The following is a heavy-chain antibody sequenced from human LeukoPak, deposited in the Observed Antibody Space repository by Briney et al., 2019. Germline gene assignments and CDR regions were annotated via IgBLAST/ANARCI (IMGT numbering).Heavy chain of an antibody. Sequence: GASVKVSCKASGGTFSSYAISWVRQAPGQRLEWMGWINAGNGNTRYSQKFQGRVTLTRDTSASTSYMELSSLRSEDTALYYCAREEDFYGSGSNAFDIWGQGTMVTVSS. D-gene: IGHD3-10*01. V-gene: IGHV1-3*01. CDR1: GGTFSSYA. CDR3: AREEDFYGSGSNAFDI. CDR2: INAGNGNT. J-gene: IGHJ3*02.